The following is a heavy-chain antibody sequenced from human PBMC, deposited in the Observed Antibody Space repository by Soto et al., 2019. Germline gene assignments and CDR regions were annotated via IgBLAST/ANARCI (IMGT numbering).Heavy chain of an antibody. V-gene: IGHV3-7*03. D-gene: IGHD1-26*01. CDR1: GFTFSSYW. Sequence: VQLVESGGGLVQPGGSLRLSCAAPGFTFSSYWMSWVRQAPGKGLEWVANIKQDESEKNYADSVKGRFTISRDNAKNLLFLQMDSLRAEDTAVYFCYCGSTDYWGQGTLVTVSP. CDR2: IKQDESEK. CDR3: YCGSTDY. J-gene: IGHJ4*02.